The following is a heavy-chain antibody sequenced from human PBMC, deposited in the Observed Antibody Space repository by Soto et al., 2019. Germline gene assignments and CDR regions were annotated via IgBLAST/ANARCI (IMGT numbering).Heavy chain of an antibody. CDR3: ARDIAVAGHFDYYYYGMDV. CDR1: GYTFTSYG. CDR2: ISAYNGNT. D-gene: IGHD6-19*01. V-gene: IGHV1-18*01. Sequence: QVQLVQSGAEVKKPGASVKVSCKASGYTFTSYGISWVRQAPGQGLEWMGWISAYNGNTNYAQKLQGRVTMTTDTSTSTAYMELRSLRSDDTAVYYCARDIAVAGHFDYYYYGMDVWGQGTTVTFSS. J-gene: IGHJ6*02.